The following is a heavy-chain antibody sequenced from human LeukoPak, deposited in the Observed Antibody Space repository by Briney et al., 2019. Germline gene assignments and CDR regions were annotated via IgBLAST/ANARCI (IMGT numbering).Heavy chain of an antibody. D-gene: IGHD6-19*01. CDR3: ARVDTDTSGYYFDY. J-gene: IGHJ4*02. Sequence: GGALRLSCAASGCTFSSYWMDWVRQAPGRGLVWVSRLNNDGSSISYADSVKGRFTISRDNAKNTLYLQMNSLSAEDTALYYCARVDTDTSGYYFDYWGQGTLVTVSS. CDR2: LNNDGSSI. V-gene: IGHV3-74*01. CDR1: GCTFSSYW.